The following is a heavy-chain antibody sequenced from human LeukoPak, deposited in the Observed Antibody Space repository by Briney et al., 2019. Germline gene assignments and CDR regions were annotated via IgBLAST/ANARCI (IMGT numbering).Heavy chain of an antibody. CDR1: GFTFKNYV. CDR2: IYGSGVSI. Sequence: PGGSLRLSCVASGFTFKNYVMNWVRQAPGKGLEWLATIYGSGVSISYADSVKGRFTISRGNSNNTLYLQMNSLRAEDTAMYYCAKDLGWELPAEAYWGQGILVTVSS. J-gene: IGHJ4*02. D-gene: IGHD1-26*01. V-gene: IGHV3-23*01. CDR3: AKDLGWELPAEAY.